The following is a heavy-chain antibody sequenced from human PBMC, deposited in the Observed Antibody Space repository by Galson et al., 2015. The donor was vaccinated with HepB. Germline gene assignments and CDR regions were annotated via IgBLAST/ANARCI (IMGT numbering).Heavy chain of an antibody. J-gene: IGHJ5*02. V-gene: IGHV3-21*01. CDR2: IRSKGENL. CDR1: GFTLGFYT. Sequence: SLRLSCAASGFTLGFYTMNWVRQAPGKGLEWVSSIRSKGENLYYADSVKGRFTISRDNAKNSLYLQMNSLRAEDTAVYYCVRTAAGTLAWFDPWGQGTLVTVSS. D-gene: IGHD6-13*01. CDR3: VRTAAGTLAWFDP.